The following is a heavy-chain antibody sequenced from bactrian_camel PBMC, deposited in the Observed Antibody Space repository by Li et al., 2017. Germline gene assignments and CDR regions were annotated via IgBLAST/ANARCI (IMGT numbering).Heavy chain of an antibody. D-gene: IGHD3*01. J-gene: IGHJ4*01. CDR1: GYAYSSYC. Sequence: VQLVESGGGLVQPGGSPRLSCGASGYAYSSYCMGWFRQAPGKAREGVAAISTGGGATYYADSVKGRFTISRDNAKKTVYLQMNSLKVEDTARYHCSAICFLGDPGRWSSGDFGHHQGQGTQVTVS. V-gene: IGHV3S40*01. CDR2: ISTGGGAT.